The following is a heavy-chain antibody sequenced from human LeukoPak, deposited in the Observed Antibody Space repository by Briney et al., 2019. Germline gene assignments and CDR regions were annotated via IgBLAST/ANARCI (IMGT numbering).Heavy chain of an antibody. J-gene: IGHJ6*03. Sequence: PSETLSLTCAVYGGSFSGYYWSWIRQPPGKGLEWIGEINHSGSTNYNPSLKSRVTISVDTSKNQFSLKLSSVTAADTAVYYCARVGWYSYYYYMDVWGKGTTVTISS. V-gene: IGHV4-34*01. CDR3: ARVGWYSYYYYMDV. CDR1: GGSFSGYY. CDR2: INHSGST. D-gene: IGHD6-19*01.